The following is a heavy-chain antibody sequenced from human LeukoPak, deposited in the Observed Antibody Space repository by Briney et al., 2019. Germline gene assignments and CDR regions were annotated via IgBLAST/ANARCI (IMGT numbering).Heavy chain of an antibody. Sequence: GGSLRLSCAASGFTFDDYGMSWVRQAPGKGLEWVANIKPDGSEKYYVDSVKGRFTISRDNAKNSLYLQMNSLRAEDTAVYYCARERDWGSYRPYYFDYWGQGTLVTVSS. CDR3: ARERDWGSYRPYYFDY. J-gene: IGHJ4*02. CDR1: GFTFDDYG. V-gene: IGHV3-7*01. D-gene: IGHD3-16*02. CDR2: IKPDGSEK.